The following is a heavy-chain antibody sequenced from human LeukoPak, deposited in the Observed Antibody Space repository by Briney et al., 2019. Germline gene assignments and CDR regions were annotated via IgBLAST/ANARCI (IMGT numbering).Heavy chain of an antibody. V-gene: IGHV4-34*01. D-gene: IGHD3-3*01. Sequence: PSETLSLTCAVYGGSFSGYYWSWIRQPPGKGLEWIGEINRSGSTNYNPSLKSRVTISVDTSKNQFSLRLSSVTAADTAVYYCARGPRRGITIFGVPFQRWGQGTLVTVSS. CDR1: GGSFSGYY. J-gene: IGHJ1*01. CDR2: INRSGST. CDR3: ARGPRRGITIFGVPFQR.